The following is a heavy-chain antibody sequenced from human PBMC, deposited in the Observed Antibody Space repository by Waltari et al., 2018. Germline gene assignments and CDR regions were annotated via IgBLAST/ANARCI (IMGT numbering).Heavy chain of an antibody. CDR1: GYSISSGYY. V-gene: IGHV4-38-2*01. J-gene: IGHJ5*02. CDR3: ARYGHWFDP. Sequence: QVQLQESGPGLVKPSETLSLTCAVSGYSISSGYYWGWIRQPPGKGLEYIGSNHHSASTNNNPSHKSRVTISVDTSKNQVALKLISVTAADTAVYYCARYGHWFDPWGQGTLVTVSS. CDR2: NHHSAST. D-gene: IGHD4-17*01.